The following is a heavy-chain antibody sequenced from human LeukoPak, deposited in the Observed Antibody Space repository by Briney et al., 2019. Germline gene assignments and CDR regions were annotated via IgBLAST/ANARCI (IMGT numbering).Heavy chain of an antibody. D-gene: IGHD6-19*01. V-gene: IGHV4-38-2*02. CDR1: GYSISSGYY. Sequence: SETLSLTCTVSGYSISSGYYWGWIRQPPGKGLEWIGSIYHSGSTYYNPSLKSRVTIFIDTSKNQFSLKLSSVTAADTAMYYCARRRSSGWYRYDDHWGQGTLVTVSS. CDR2: IYHSGST. J-gene: IGHJ4*02. CDR3: ARRRSSGWYRYDDH.